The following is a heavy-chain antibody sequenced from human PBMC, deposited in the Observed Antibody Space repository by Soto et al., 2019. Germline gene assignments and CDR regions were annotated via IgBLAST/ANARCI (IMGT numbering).Heavy chain of an antibody. D-gene: IGHD4-17*01. J-gene: IGHJ6*03. V-gene: IGHV4-59*08. CDR2: IYYSGST. CDR1: GGSISSYY. Sequence: QVQLQESGPGLVKPSETLSLTCTVSGGSISSYYWSWIRQPPGKGLEWIGYIYYSGSTNYNPSLKSRVTISVDTSKNQFSLKLSSVTAADTAVYYCARRVYGDYSYYYMDVWGKGTTVTVSS. CDR3: ARRVYGDYSYYYMDV.